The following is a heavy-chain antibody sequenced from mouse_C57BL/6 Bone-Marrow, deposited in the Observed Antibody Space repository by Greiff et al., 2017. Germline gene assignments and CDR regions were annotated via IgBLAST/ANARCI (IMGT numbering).Heavy chain of an antibody. CDR3: ASDYYGSSRYAY. Sequence: QVQLKQSGAELARPGASVKLSCKASGYTFTSYGISWVKQRTGQGLEWIGEIYPRSGNTYYNEKFKGKGKLTEDKSSSTAYMGLHSLTSEDSAVDYCASDYYGSSRYAYWDRGNLVTVSA. CDR1: GYTFTSYG. J-gene: IGHJ3*01. V-gene: IGHV1-81*01. D-gene: IGHD1-1*01. CDR2: IYPRSGNT.